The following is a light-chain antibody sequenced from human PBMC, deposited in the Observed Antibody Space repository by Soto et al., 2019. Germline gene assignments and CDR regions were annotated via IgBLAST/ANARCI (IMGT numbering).Light chain of an antibody. J-gene: IGLJ2*01. CDR3: SSYTTSNTGV. V-gene: IGLV2-14*01. CDR1: SSDVGGYNY. Sequence: QSALTQPASVSGSPGQSITISCTGTSSDVGGYNYVSWYQQHPGKAPKLIIYDVSNRPSGVSNRFSGSKSGNTASLTISGLQGEDEADYYCSSYTTSNTGVFGGGTKVTVL. CDR2: DVS.